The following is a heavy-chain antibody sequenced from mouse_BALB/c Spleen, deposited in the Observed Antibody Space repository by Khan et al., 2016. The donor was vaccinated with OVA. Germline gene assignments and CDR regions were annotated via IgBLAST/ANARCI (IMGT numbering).Heavy chain of an antibody. CDR3: ARDGSYMDY. CDR2: IYYSGII. Sequence: EVQLQESGPDLVKPSQSLSLTCTVTGYSITSGYSWHWIRQFPGHRLEWMAYIYYSGIINYNPSLKSRISITRDTSKNQFFLHLNSVTTEDTATYYCARDGSYMDYWGQGTSVTVSS. CDR1: GYSITSGYS. J-gene: IGHJ4*01. V-gene: IGHV3-1*02. D-gene: IGHD1-1*02.